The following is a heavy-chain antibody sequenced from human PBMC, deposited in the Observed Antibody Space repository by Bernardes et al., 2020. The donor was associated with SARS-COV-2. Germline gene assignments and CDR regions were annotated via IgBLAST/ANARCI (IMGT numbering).Heavy chain of an antibody. Sequence: VGSLRLSCAASGFTFRSYGMHWVRQAPGKGLEWVAVISYDGSNKYYADSVKGRFTISRDNSKNTLYLQMNSLRAEDTAVYYCASLSFGYDSSGYYLEYYYYYYGMDVWGQGTTVTVAS. D-gene: IGHD3-22*01. CDR1: GFTFRSYG. J-gene: IGHJ6*02. V-gene: IGHV3-30*03. CDR3: ASLSFGYDSSGYYLEYYYYYYGMDV. CDR2: ISYDGSNK.